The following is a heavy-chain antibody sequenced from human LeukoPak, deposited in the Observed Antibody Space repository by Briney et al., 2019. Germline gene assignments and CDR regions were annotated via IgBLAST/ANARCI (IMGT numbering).Heavy chain of an antibody. Sequence: GGSLRLSCAASGFTFSSYGMHWVRQAPGKGLEWVAFIRYDGSNKYYADSVKGRFTISRDNSKNTLYLQMNSLRAEDTAVYYCAKEAPYSDAFDIWGQGTMVTVSS. CDR1: GFTFSSYG. CDR3: AKEAPYSDAFDI. J-gene: IGHJ3*02. V-gene: IGHV3-30*02. D-gene: IGHD2-15*01. CDR2: IRYDGSNK.